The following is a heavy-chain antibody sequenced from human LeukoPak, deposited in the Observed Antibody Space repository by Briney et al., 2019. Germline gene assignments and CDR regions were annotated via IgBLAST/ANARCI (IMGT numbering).Heavy chain of an antibody. CDR1: GGSISSYY. CDR3: ARSPVLRFLEWPYFDY. D-gene: IGHD3-3*01. CDR2: IYYSGST. J-gene: IGHJ4*02. Sequence: PSETLSLTCTVSGGSISSYYWSWIRQPPGKGLEWIGYIYYSGSTNYNPSLKSRVTISVDTSRNQFSLKLSSVTAADTAVYYCARSPVLRFLEWPYFDYWRQGTLVTVSS. V-gene: IGHV4-59*01.